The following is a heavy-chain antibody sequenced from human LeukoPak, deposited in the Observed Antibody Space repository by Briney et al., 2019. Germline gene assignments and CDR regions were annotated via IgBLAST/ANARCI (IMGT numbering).Heavy chain of an antibody. V-gene: IGHV3-7*01. J-gene: IGHJ4*02. CDR3: ATEAGDEYSSSWYRD. D-gene: IGHD6-13*01. CDR2: IKQDGSEK. Sequence: GGSQRLSCAASGFTFSSYWMSWVRQAPGKGLEWVANIKQDGSEKYYVDSVKGRFTISRDNAKNSLYLQMNSLRAEDTAVYYCATEAGDEYSSSWYRDWGQGTLVTVSS. CDR1: GFTFSSYW.